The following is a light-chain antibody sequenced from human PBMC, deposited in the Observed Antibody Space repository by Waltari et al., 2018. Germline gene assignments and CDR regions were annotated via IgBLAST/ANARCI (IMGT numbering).Light chain of an antibody. CDR2: EVI. V-gene: IGLV2-11*01. J-gene: IGLJ3*02. Sequence: QSALIQPRSVSGSPGQSVTISCTGSSSDVGRYNYFSWYQQHSGKAPKLIIYEVIERPSGVPDRFSGSKSGDTASLTISGLQAEDEADYYCCSYAGSHSWVFGGGTKLTVL. CDR1: SSDVGRYNY. CDR3: CSYAGSHSWV.